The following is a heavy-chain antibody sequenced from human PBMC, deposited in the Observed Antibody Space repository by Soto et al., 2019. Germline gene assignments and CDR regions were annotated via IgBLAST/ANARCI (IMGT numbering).Heavy chain of an antibody. CDR1: GGTFSSYT. Sequence: QVQLVHSGAEVKKPGSSVKVSCKASGGTFSSYTISWVRQAPGQGLEWMGRIIPILGIANYAQKFQGRVTITADKSTSTAYMELSSLRSEDTAVYYCAREGCTNGVCYGYFDYWGQGTLVTVSS. D-gene: IGHD2-8*01. CDR2: IIPILGIA. V-gene: IGHV1-69*04. CDR3: AREGCTNGVCYGYFDY. J-gene: IGHJ4*02.